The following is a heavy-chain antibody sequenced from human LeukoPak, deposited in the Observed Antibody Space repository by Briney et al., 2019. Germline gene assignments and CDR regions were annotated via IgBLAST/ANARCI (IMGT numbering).Heavy chain of an antibody. V-gene: IGHV3-7*01. CDR1: GFTFSNYW. CDR2: INLDGSQK. J-gene: IGHJ4*02. CDR3: ARKRPNYLDY. Sequence: GGSLRLSWAASGFTFSNYWMAWVRKAPGKGPEWVANINLDGSQKYYVDSVKGRFTISRDNAENSLYLQMNSLRAEDTALYYCARKRPNYLDYWGQGTLVTVSS.